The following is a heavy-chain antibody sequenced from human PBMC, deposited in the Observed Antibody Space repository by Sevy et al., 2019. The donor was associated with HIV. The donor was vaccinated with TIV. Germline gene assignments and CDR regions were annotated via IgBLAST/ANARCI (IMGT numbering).Heavy chain of an antibody. J-gene: IGHJ4*02. CDR3: ARGAGYSSSWGF. V-gene: IGHV1-8*01. CDR1: GYTFTNYD. CDR2: MNPNSGDT. Sequence: ASVKVSCKASGYTFTNYDINWVRQATGQGLEWMGWMNPNSGDTGYAHKFQGRVTMTRDTSISTAYLELSGLKSDDTAVYVCARGAGYSSSWGFWGQGTLVTVSS. D-gene: IGHD6-13*01.